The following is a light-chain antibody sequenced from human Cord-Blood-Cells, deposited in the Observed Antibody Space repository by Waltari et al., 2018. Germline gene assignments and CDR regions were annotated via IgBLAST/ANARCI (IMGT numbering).Light chain of an antibody. CDR1: QSVSSY. Sequence: EIVLTQSPATLSLSPGERATLSCRASQSVSSYLAWYQQKPGQAPRLLIYDASNRATCIPARFSGSGSGTDFTLTISSLEPEDFAVYYCQQRSNWQTFGQGTKVEIK. J-gene: IGKJ1*01. V-gene: IGKV3-11*01. CDR2: DAS. CDR3: QQRSNWQT.